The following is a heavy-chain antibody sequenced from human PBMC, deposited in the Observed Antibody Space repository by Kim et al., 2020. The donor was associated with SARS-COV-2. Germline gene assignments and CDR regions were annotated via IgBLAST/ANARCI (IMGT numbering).Heavy chain of an antibody. D-gene: IGHD3-10*01. V-gene: IGHV3-53*01. CDR3: ARGDYYTSGSYYRDGMDV. Sequence: KGRFTISRDNSKNTVNLQMNSLRAEDTAVYYCARGDYYTSGSYYRDGMDVWGQGTTVIVSS. J-gene: IGHJ6*02.